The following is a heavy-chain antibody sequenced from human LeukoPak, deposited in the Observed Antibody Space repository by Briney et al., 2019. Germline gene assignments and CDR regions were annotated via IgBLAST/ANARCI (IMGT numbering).Heavy chain of an antibody. CDR3: ASIAEGEDYYYYMDV. D-gene: IGHD6-13*01. CDR1: GGSISSYY. J-gene: IGHJ6*03. CDR2: IYTSGST. V-gene: IGHV4-4*07. Sequence: SETLSLTCTVSGGSISSYYWSWIRQPAGKGLEWIGRIYTSGSTNYNPSLKSRVTMSVDTSKNQFSLKLSSVTAADTAVYYCASIAEGEDYYYYMDVWGKGTTVTVSS.